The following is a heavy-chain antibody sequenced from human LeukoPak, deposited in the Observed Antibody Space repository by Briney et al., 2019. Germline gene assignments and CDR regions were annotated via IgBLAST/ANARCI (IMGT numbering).Heavy chain of an antibody. J-gene: IGHJ6*02. CDR3: AKGGV. V-gene: IGHV3-23*01. CDR2: IGNSGDRT. CDR1: GFTFSSYA. Sequence: GGSLRLSCAASGFTFSSYAMSWVRQAPGKGPEWVSGIGNSGDRTFYADSVKGRFTISRDNSKNTLYLQMNSLRVEDTALYYCAKGGVWGQGIAVTVSS.